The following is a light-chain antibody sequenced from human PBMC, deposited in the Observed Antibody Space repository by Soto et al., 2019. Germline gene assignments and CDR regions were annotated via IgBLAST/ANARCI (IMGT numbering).Light chain of an antibody. V-gene: IGKV1-39*01. Sequence: DIQMTQSPSSLSASVGDRVTITCRASQSISNFLNWYQQTPGKAPHLLIYAASSLQSGVPSRFSGSGSGTDFTLTITNLQPEDFATYYCQQSYIMPLTFGGGTKVEIK. CDR3: QQSYIMPLT. CDR2: AAS. J-gene: IGKJ4*01. CDR1: QSISNF.